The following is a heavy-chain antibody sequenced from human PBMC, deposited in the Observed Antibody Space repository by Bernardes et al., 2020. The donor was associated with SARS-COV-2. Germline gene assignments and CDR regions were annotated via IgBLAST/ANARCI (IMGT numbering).Heavy chain of an antibody. CDR2: VSWDGDQ. V-gene: IGHV2-5*02. CDR1: GFSLKNGGEG. J-gene: IGHJ3*02. Sequence: SGPTLVKPTQTLTLTCTFSGFSLKNGGEGVAWIRQPPGKALEWLALVSWDGDQRYSPSLRSRLTITKDTSKNQVVLTMTDMDPVDTATYYCAHRVGTYDFRGGYYRPSDAFDIWGQGTMVTVSS. CDR3: AHRVGTYDFRGGYYRPSDAFDI. D-gene: IGHD3-3*01.